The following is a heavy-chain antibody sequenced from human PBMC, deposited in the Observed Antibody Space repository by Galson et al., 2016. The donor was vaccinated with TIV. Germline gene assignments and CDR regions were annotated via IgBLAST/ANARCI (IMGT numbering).Heavy chain of an antibody. V-gene: IGHV3-66*02. Sequence: SLRLSCASSGLAVGSNYMTWVRQAPGKGLEWVSLTSDAGNTYYSESVRGRFTISRDNSRNTLYLQMRGLRAEDTAVYYCARDRVIDAYYYYYYYGLDVWGQGTTVTVSS. D-gene: IGHD2-21*01. CDR3: ARDRVIDAYYYYYYYGLDV. CDR1: GLAVGSNY. CDR2: TSDAGNT. J-gene: IGHJ6*02.